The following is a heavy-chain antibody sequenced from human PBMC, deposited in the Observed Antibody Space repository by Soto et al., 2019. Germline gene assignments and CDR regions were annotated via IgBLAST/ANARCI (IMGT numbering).Heavy chain of an antibody. CDR1: GFTFSSYW. CDR2: INSDGSST. Sequence: EVQLVESGGGLVQPGGSLRLSCAASGFTFSSYWMHWVRQAPGKGLVWVSRINSDGSSTSYADSVKGRFTISRDNAKNTLYLHMSSLRAEDTAVYYCARDHYYDILTGYYKRAFDIWGQGTMVTVSS. V-gene: IGHV3-74*01. J-gene: IGHJ3*02. CDR3: ARDHYYDILTGYYKRAFDI. D-gene: IGHD3-9*01.